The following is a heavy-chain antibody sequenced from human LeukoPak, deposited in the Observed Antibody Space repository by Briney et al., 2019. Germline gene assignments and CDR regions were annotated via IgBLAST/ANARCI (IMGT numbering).Heavy chain of an antibody. CDR3: VRDQLVTATEDWFDP. CDR2: INPNGGGT. Sequence: GASVKVSCKASGYSFTDYYIHWVRQAPGQGLEWVGRINPNGGGTNYAQNFQGRVTMTRDTSISTAYMDLSSLRSDDTAVYYCVRDQLVTATEDWFDPWGQGTLVTVSS. V-gene: IGHV1-2*06. CDR1: GYSFTDYY. J-gene: IGHJ5*02. D-gene: IGHD1-26*01.